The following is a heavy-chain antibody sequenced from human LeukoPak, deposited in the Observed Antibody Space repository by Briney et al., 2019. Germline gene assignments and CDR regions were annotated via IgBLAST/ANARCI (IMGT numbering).Heavy chain of an antibody. CDR3: ARELLRDSEPYFDY. V-gene: IGHV6-1*01. CDR1: GDSVSSNSAA. J-gene: IGHJ4*02. CDR2: TYYRPKWYN. D-gene: IGHD2-21*02. Sequence: SQTLSLTCAISGDSVSSNSAAWNWIRQSPSRGLEWLGRTYYRPKWYNGYAVSVKSRITINPDTSKNQFSLQLNSVTPEDTAVYYCARELLRDSEPYFDYWGQGTLVTVSS.